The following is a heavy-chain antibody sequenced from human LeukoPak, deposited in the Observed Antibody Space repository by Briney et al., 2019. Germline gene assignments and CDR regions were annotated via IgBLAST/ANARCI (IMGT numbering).Heavy chain of an antibody. V-gene: IGHV1-18*01. D-gene: IGHD3-22*01. CDR1: GYTFTSYG. CDR3: ARDLIPIYYYDSSGYYPGVY. CDR2: ISAYKGNT. J-gene: IGHJ4*02. Sequence: ASVKVSCKASGYTFTSYGISWVRPAPGQGLEWMGWISAYKGNTNYAQKLQGRVTMTTDTSTSTAYMELRSLRSDDTAVYYCARDLIPIYYYDSSGYYPGVYWGQGTLVTVSS.